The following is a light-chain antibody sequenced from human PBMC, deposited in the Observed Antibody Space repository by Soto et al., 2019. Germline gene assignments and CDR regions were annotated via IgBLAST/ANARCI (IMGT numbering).Light chain of an antibody. J-gene: IGLJ3*02. V-gene: IGLV2-14*01. Sequence: QSALTQPASVSGSPGQSITISCTGSSRDVGSYKYVSWYQQHPGKAPKLIIYEVRNRPSGVSNRFSGSKSGNTASLTISGLQADDEADYYCNSYTTTNTWLFGGGTKVTVL. CDR2: EVR. CDR3: NSYTTTNTWL. CDR1: SRDVGSYKY.